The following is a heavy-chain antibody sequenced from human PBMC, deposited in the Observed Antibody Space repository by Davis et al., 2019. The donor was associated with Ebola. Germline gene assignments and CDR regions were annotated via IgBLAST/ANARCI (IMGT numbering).Heavy chain of an antibody. CDR1: GDSISSSKW. D-gene: IGHD3-10*01. J-gene: IGHJ4*02. Sequence: SETLSLTCVVSGDSISSSKWWSWVRQSPGKGLEWIGEINHSGSTNYNPSLKSRVTISVDTSKNQFSLKLSSVTAADTAVYYCARVLWFREQYFDYWGQGTLVTVSS. V-gene: IGHV4-4*02. CDR2: INHSGST. CDR3: ARVLWFREQYFDY.